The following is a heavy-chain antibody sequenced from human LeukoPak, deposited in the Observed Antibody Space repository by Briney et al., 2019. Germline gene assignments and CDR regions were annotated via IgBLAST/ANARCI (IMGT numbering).Heavy chain of an antibody. V-gene: IGHV3-7*01. Sequence: GGSLRLSCAASGFTFGSDWRSWVRQAPGKGLELVATINHYGSEKYYLESVKGRFTISRDNAKHSLYLQIDSLRAEDTAVLYCARDKEVGATLLDCWGQRTLVTVSS. D-gene: IGHD1-26*01. CDR2: INHYGSEK. CDR3: ARDKEVGATLLDC. CDR1: GFTFGSDW. J-gene: IGHJ4*02.